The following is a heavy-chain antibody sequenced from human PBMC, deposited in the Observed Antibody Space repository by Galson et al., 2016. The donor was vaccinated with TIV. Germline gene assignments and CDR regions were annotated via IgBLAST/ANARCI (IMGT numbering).Heavy chain of an antibody. CDR2: ISSNSVYR. D-gene: IGHD2/OR15-2a*01. J-gene: IGHJ6*02. CDR3: AREFYLNYYYGMDV. CDR1: GFTFEDYG. Sequence: SLRLSCAASGFTFEDYGLHWVRQSPGKGLEWVSGISSNSVYRGYADSVKGRFTISRDNSKNTLYLQMNSLRAEDTAVYFCAREFYLNYYYGMDVWGQGTTVTVSS. V-gene: IGHV3-9*01.